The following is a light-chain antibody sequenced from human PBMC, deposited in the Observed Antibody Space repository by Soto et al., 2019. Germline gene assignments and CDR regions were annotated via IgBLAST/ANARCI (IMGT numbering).Light chain of an antibody. J-gene: IGLJ1*01. CDR3: CSYAGSSTSPYV. Sequence: QSALAQPASVSGSPGQSITISCTGTSSDFGSHNLVSWYQQHPGKAPKLMIYEGSKRPSGVSNRFSGSKSGNTASLTISGLQAEDEADYYCCSYAGSSTSPYVIGNGTKVTVL. CDR1: SSDFGSHNL. V-gene: IGLV2-23*01. CDR2: EGS.